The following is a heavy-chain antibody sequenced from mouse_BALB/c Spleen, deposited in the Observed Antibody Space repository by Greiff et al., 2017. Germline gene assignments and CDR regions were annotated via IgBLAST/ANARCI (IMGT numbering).Heavy chain of an antibody. J-gene: IGHJ4*01. Sequence: EVKLVESGPSLVKPSQTLSLTCSVTGDSITSGYWNWIRKFPGNKLEYMGYISYSGSTYYNPSLKSRISITRDTSKNQYYLQLNSVTTEDTATYYCARGRGGYYDYYAMDYWGQGTSVTVSS. V-gene: IGHV3-8*02. CDR1: GDSITSGY. CDR3: ARGRGGYYDYYAMDY. D-gene: IGHD2-3*01. CDR2: ISYSGST.